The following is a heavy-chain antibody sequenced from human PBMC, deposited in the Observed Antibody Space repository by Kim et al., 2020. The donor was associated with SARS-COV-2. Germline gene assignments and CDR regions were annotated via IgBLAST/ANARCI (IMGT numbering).Heavy chain of an antibody. J-gene: IGHJ4*02. CDR3: AGDSSGDYYFDY. V-gene: IGHV4-59*01. Sequence: SETLSLTCTVSGGSISSYYWSWIRQPPGKGLEWIGYIYYSGSTNYNPVLKSRLTITVDTSKNQFSLKLSTVTAADTAVYYCAGDSSGDYYFDYSGQGPLV. CDR2: IYYSGST. D-gene: IGHD4-17*01. CDR1: GGSISSYY.